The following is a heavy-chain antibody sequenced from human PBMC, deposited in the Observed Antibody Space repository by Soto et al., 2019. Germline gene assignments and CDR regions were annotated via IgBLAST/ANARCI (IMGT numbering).Heavy chain of an antibody. D-gene: IGHD6-25*01. V-gene: IGHV3-15*07. CDR3: TRRPKAAEIRVCSRDF. J-gene: IGHJ4*02. Sequence: EVKLVESGGGLVKPGGSLRLSCAASGYSFIDAWMNWVRQAPGKGLEWVGRIKSFADGGTTEYAAPVKGRFSISRDDSTFTVFLQLNSLQTEDTAVYSCTRRPKAAEIRVCSRDFWGRGTLVTVSA. CDR1: GYSFIDAW. CDR2: IKSFADGGTT.